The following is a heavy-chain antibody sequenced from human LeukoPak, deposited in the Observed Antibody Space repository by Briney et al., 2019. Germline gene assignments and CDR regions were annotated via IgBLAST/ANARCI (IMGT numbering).Heavy chain of an antibody. CDR2: INRSGST. D-gene: IGHD3-22*01. J-gene: IGHJ1*01. CDR1: GGSFSGYY. Sequence: SETLSLTCAVYGGSFSGYYLSLIRQPPGKGLEWIGEINRSGSTNYNPSLKSRVTISVDTSNKQFPPKLSSVTATHTAVYYCATRDQWLPNTYFQHWRQGTLVTVCS. CDR3: ATRDQWLPNTYFQH. V-gene: IGHV4-34*01.